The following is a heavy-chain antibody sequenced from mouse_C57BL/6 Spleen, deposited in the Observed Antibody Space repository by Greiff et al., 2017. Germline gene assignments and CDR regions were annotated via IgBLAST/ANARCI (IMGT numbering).Heavy chain of an antibody. D-gene: IGHD1-3*01. CDR3: ARRLSGRGMDY. Sequence: QVQLQQPGAELVKPGASVKMSCKASGYTFTSYWITWVKQRPGQGLEWIGDIYPGSGSTNYNEKFKSKATLTVDTSSSTAYMQLSSLTSADSAVYYCARRLSGRGMDYWGQGTSVTVSA. CDR1: GYTFTSYW. J-gene: IGHJ4*01. CDR2: IYPGSGST. V-gene: IGHV1-55*01.